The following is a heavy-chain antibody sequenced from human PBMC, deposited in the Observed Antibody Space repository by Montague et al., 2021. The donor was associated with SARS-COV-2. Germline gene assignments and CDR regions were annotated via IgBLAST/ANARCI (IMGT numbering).Heavy chain of an antibody. CDR2: IYYDGST. D-gene: IGHD1-26*01. Sequence: SETPSLTCTVSGGSIRSYYWSWIRQTPGKGLEWIGYIYYDGSTNYNPSLKSRVTMSVDSSKNQFSLRLSSVTAADTAVYYCARYGSYFEHWGQGTLVTVSS. CDR3: ARYGSYFEH. V-gene: IGHV4-59*03. J-gene: IGHJ4*02. CDR1: GGSIRSYY.